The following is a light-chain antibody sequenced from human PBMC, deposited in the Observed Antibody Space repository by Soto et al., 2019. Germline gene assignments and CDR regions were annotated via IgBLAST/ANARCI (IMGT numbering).Light chain of an antibody. V-gene: IGLV1-40*01. Sequence: QSVLTQPPSVSGAPGQRVTISCTGSSSNIGAGYDVHWYQQLPGTAPKLLIYGNSNRPSGVPDRFSGSKSGTSASLAITGLQAEDEADYCCQSYDSSLSGYLYGFGTGTKLTVL. J-gene: IGLJ1*01. CDR2: GNS. CDR3: QSYDSSLSGYLYG. CDR1: SSNIGAGYD.